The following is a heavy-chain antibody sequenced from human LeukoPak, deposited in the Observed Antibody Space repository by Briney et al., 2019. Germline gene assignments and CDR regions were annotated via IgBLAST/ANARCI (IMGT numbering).Heavy chain of an antibody. V-gene: IGHV3-74*01. CDR3: ARVRVGTTPTFDM. J-gene: IGHJ3*02. D-gene: IGHD1-26*01. CDR2: VYSDGSRI. Sequence: PGGSLRLSCAASGFTFSSYWMHWVRQAPGKGLAWVSRVYSDGSRISYADSVKGRFTISRDNAENTLYLQMNSLRAEDTAVYYCARVRVGTTPTFDMWGQGTMVTVSS. CDR1: GFTFSSYW.